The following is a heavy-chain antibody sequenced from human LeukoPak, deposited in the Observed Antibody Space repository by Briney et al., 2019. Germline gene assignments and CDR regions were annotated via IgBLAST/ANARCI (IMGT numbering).Heavy chain of an antibody. CDR2: IYPGDSDT. Sequence: GESLKISCKVSGYSFTTYWIGWVRQMPGKGLEWMGIIYPGDSDTKYSPSFQGQVTISADKSISTAYLQWSSLKASDTAMYYCARHGKYSGSDNPDYWGQGTLVTVSS. V-gene: IGHV5-51*01. CDR1: GYSFTTYW. D-gene: IGHD1-26*01. CDR3: ARHGKYSGSDNPDY. J-gene: IGHJ4*02.